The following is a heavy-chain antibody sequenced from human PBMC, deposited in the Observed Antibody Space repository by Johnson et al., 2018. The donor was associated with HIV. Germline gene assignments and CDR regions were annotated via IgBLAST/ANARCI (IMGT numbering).Heavy chain of an antibody. Sequence: QVQLVESGGGVVQPGRSLRLSCAASGFTFSSYGMHWVRQTPGKGLEWVAVMWYDGSKKYYSDSVKGRLTISRDNSKNTLYLQMNSLRAEDTAVYYCVKCIWGSSLIDAFDIWGQGTMVTVSS. CDR1: GFTFSSYG. J-gene: IGHJ3*02. CDR3: VKCIWGSSLIDAFDI. D-gene: IGHD3-16*01. CDR2: MWYDGSKK. V-gene: IGHV3-33*06.